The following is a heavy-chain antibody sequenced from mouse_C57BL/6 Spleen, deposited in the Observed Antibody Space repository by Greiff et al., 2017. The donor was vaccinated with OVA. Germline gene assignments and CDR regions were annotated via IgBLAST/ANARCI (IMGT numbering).Heavy chain of an antibody. D-gene: IGHD2-1*01. Sequence: QVHVKQPGTELVKPGASVKLSCKASGYTFTSYWMHWVKQRPGQGLEWIGNINPSNGGTNYNEKFKSKATLTVDKSSSTAYMQLSSLTSEDSAVYYCASAGNYGWFAYWGQGTLVTVSA. CDR2: INPSNGGT. CDR1: GYTFTSYW. CDR3: ASAGNYGWFAY. J-gene: IGHJ3*01. V-gene: IGHV1-53*01.